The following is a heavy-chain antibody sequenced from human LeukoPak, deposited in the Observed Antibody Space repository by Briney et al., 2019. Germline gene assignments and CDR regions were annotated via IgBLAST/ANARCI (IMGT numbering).Heavy chain of an antibody. CDR1: GGSISSGGYY. D-gene: IGHD4-17*01. Sequence: KSSETLSLTCTVSGGSISSGGYYWSWIRQHPGKGLAWIGYIYYSGSTYYNPSLKSRVTISVDTSKNQFSLKLSSVTAADTAVYYCARDAYGDYGFDPWGQGTLVTVSS. CDR2: IYYSGST. V-gene: IGHV4-31*03. J-gene: IGHJ5*02. CDR3: ARDAYGDYGFDP.